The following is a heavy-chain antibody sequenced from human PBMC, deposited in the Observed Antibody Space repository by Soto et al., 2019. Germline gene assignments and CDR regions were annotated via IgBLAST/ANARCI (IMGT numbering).Heavy chain of an antibody. D-gene: IGHD6-13*01. Sequence: QVQLQESGPGLVEPSQTLFLICTVSGGSISGGGYYWSWIRQHPGKGLEWIGYIHYSGTTYYNPSLKSRLTISVDTSKTQFSLKLSSVPAADTAVYYCARAWTATAGWANWVDLWGQGTLVNVSS. V-gene: IGHV4-31*03. CDR1: GGSISGGGYY. J-gene: IGHJ5*02. CDR3: ARAWTATAGWANWVDL. CDR2: IHYSGTT.